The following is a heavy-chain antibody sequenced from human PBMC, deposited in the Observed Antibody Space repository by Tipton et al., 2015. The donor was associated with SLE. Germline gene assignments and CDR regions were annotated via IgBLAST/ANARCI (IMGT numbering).Heavy chain of an antibody. V-gene: IGHV4-34*01. CDR3: ARDPIWFGELSAFDI. D-gene: IGHD3-10*01. Sequence: TLSLTCAVYGGSFSGYYWSWIRQPPGKGLEWIGEITHSGSTNYNPSLKSRVTISIDTSKNQFSLKLSSVTAADTAVYYCARDPIWFGELSAFDIWGQGTMVTVSS. J-gene: IGHJ3*02. CDR2: ITHSGST. CDR1: GGSFSGYY.